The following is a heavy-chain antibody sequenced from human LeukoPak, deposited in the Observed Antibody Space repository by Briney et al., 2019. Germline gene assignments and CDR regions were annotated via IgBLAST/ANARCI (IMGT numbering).Heavy chain of an antibody. J-gene: IGHJ4*02. CDR1: GFSVSNNY. CDR2: ISSSSSYI. V-gene: IGHV3-21*01. Sequence: PGGSLRLSCAASGFSVSNNYMSWVRQAPGKGLEWVSSISSSSSYIYYADSVKGRFTISRDNARNSLYLQMNSLRAEDTAVYYCARDTSSDYWGQGTLVTVSS. CDR3: ARDTSSDY.